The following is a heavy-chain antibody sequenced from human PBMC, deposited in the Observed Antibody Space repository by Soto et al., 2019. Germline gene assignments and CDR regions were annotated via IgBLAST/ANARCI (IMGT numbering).Heavy chain of an antibody. CDR1: DVSITSGSYS. V-gene: IGHV4-30-2*01. CDR2: IHVSGYT. J-gene: IGHJ5*02. Sequence: SETLSLTCTVSDVSITSGSYSWSWNRQAPGKGLEWIGNIHVSGYTSFNPSLKGRVSMSVATSKNQFSLELMSVTVADTAVYYCARGGALRPNAHVPLDPWGRGSLVTVSS. D-gene: IGHD2-2*01. CDR3: ARGGALRPNAHVPLDP.